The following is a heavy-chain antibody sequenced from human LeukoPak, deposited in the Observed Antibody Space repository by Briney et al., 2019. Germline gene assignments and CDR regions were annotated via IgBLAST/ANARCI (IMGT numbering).Heavy chain of an antibody. Sequence: SETLSLTCTVSGGSISSYYWSWIRQPPGKGLEWIGYIYYSGSTNYNSSLKSRVTISVDTSKNQFSLKLSSVTAADTAVYYCARSSSPVGSTSDAFDIWGQGTMVTVSS. CDR2: IYYSGST. V-gene: IGHV4-59*12. CDR1: GGSISSYY. CDR3: ARSSSPVGSTSDAFDI. D-gene: IGHD2-2*01. J-gene: IGHJ3*02.